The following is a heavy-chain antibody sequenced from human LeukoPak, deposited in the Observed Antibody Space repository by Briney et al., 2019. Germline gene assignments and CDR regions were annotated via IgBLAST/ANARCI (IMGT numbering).Heavy chain of an antibody. D-gene: IGHD3-10*01. J-gene: IGHJ2*01. CDR2: IYSGGST. V-gene: IGHV3-53*01. CDR3: AKDSRVLWFGELFWYFDL. Sequence: GGSLRLSCAASGFTVSSNYMSWVRQAPGKGLEWVSVIYSGGSTYYADSVKGRFTISRDNSKNTLYLQMNSLRAEDTAVYYCAKDSRVLWFGELFWYFDLWGRGTLVTVSS. CDR1: GFTVSSNY.